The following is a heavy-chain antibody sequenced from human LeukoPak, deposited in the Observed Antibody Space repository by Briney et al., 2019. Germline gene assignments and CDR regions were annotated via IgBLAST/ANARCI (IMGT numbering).Heavy chain of an antibody. CDR3: ARYDFILISYFDL. CDR2: ITTDGSGT. D-gene: IGHD3-3*01. CDR1: GFTFGRYW. J-gene: IGHJ2*01. V-gene: IGHV3-74*01. Sequence: GGSLRLSCADSGFTFGRYWMHWVRQAPGKGLVWVSHITTDGSGTSYADSVKGRFTISRDNAKNTLYLQMNSLRAEDTAVYHCARYDFILISYFDLWGRGTLVTVSS.